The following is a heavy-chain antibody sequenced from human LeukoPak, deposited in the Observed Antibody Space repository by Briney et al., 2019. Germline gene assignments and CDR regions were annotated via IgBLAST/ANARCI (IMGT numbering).Heavy chain of an antibody. CDR3: ARVLGYCSSTSCPWAMDV. J-gene: IGHJ6*03. CDR1: GFTFSSYG. D-gene: IGHD2-2*01. Sequence: GGSLRLSCAASGFTFSSYGMHWVRQAPGKGLEWVAVISYDGSNKYYADSVKGRFTISRDNAKNSLYLQMNSLRAEDTAVYYCARVLGYCSSTSCPWAMDVWGKGTTVTVSS. CDR2: ISYDGSNK. V-gene: IGHV3-30*03.